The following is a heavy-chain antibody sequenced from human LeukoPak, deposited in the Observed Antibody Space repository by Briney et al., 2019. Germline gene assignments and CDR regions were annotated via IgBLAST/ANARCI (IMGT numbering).Heavy chain of an antibody. CDR2: ISSSSSYI. CDR1: GFTFSSYS. CDR3: ARDQGAPLYRGSGSDYYYYYYMDV. D-gene: IGHD1-26*01. Sequence: GGSLRLSCAASGFTFSSYSMNWVRQAPGKGLEWVSSISSSSSYIYYADSVKGRFTISRDNSKNTLYLQMGSPRAEDMAVYYCARDQGAPLYRGSGSDYYYYYYMDVWGKGTTVTVSS. V-gene: IGHV3-21*01. J-gene: IGHJ6*03.